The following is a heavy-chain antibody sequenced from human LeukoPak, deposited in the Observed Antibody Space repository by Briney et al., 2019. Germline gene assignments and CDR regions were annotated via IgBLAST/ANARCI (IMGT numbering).Heavy chain of an antibody. CDR1: GFTFSSYA. V-gene: IGHV3-23*01. D-gene: IGHD3-22*01. J-gene: IGHJ3*02. CDR3: AKVDHYYDSSGYPLGAFDI. Sequence: GGSLRLSCAASGFTFSSYAMSWVRQAPGKGLEWVSAISGSGGSTYYADSVKGRFTISRDNSKNTLYLQMNSLRAEDTAVYYCAKVDHYYDSSGYPLGAFDIWGQGTMVTVSS. CDR2: ISGSGGST.